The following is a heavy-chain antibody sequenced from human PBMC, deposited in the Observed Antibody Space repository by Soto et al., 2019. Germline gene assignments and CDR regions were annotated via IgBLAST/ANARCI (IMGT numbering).Heavy chain of an antibody. CDR2: FDPDEAET. CDR1: GYTLNEVA. J-gene: IGHJ5*02. CDR3: TTYHGDYNFDH. D-gene: IGHD4-17*01. V-gene: IGHV1-24*01. Sequence: QVQLVQSGAEVKKPGASVKVSCKVSGYTLNEVAMHWVRQAPGKGLEWLGGFDPDEAETIYAQHFQGRVNMTEDTSTDTVYMELRSLRSEDTALYFCTTYHGDYNFDHWGQGTLVTVSS.